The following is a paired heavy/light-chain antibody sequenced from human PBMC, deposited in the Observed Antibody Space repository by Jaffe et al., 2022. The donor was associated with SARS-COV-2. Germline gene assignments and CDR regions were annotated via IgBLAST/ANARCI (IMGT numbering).Heavy chain of an antibody. J-gene: IGHJ6*03. Sequence: EVQLVESGGGLVQPGGSLRLSCAASGFTFNSHWMTWVRQAPGKGLEWVANINQDGTEKYYVDSVRGRFTISRDNAKSSLYLQMNSLRAEDTATYYCAGSAECFDSSGYYCPAGYFYYYMDVWGEGTTVTVSS. D-gene: IGHD3-22*01. CDR3: AGSAECFDSSGYYCPAGYFYYYMDV. CDR2: INQDGTEK. V-gene: IGHV3-7*01. CDR1: GFTFNSHW.
Light chain of an antibody. CDR3: QQSYSSLQWT. V-gene: IGKV1-39*01. Sequence: DIQMTQSPASLSASVGDRVTITCRASQDISRYLNWYQQNPGKAPKLLIYAASSLQSGVPSRFSGSGSGTDFTLTIDSLQPEDFATYYCQQSYSSLQWTFGQGTKVEI. CDR1: QDISRY. J-gene: IGKJ2*02. CDR2: AAS.